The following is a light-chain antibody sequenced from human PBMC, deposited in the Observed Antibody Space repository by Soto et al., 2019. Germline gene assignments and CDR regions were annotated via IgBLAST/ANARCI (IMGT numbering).Light chain of an antibody. V-gene: IGKV3-20*01. CDR2: GAS. J-gene: IGKJ1*01. CDR1: QSVDSSY. Sequence: EIVLTQSPGTLSLSPGERATLSCRASQSVDSSYLAWYQQKPGQAPRLLIYGASSRATGIPDRFSGSGSGTDFALTISRLEPEDFAVYHCPRYGSAGTFGQGTKVEIK. CDR3: PRYGSAGT.